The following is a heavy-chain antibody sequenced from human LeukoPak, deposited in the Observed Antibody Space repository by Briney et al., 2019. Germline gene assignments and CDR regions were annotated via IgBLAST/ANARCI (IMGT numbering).Heavy chain of an antibody. CDR2: IYPNSGGT. V-gene: IGHV1-2*02. CDR1: GYSFTDYS. CDR3: ARIAIPGRHYFDP. J-gene: IGHJ5*01. D-gene: IGHD6-13*01. Sequence: GASVKVSCKASGYSFTDYSVHWVRQAPGQGLEWMGWIYPNSGGTDYAQEFRGRVTMTRDTSISTAYMELSRLRSDGTAVYYCARIAIPGRHYFDPWGQGTLVTVSS.